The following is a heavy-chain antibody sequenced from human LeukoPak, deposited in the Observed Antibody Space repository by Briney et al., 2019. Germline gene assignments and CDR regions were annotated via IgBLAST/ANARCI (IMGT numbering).Heavy chain of an antibody. CDR2: TYYRSKWYN. J-gene: IGHJ6*02. CDR3: ARVVVVPAAMVGYYYYYGMDV. CDR1: GDSVSSNSAA. Sequence: SQTLSLTFAISGDSVSSNSAAWNWIRQSPSRGLEWLGRTYYRSKWYNDYAVSVKSRITINPDTSKNQFSLQLNSVTPEDTAVYYCARVVVVPAAMVGYYYYYGMDVWGQGTTVTVSS. D-gene: IGHD2-2*01. V-gene: IGHV6-1*01.